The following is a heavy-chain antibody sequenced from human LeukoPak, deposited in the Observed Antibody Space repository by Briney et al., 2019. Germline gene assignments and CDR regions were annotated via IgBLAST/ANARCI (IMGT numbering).Heavy chain of an antibody. J-gene: IGHJ1*01. CDR1: GGTFSSYA. CDR3: ARADSSGYYYTREYFQH. CDR2: IIPIFGTA. D-gene: IGHD3-22*01. V-gene: IGHV1-69*06. Sequence: SVKVSCKASGGTFSSYAISWVRQAPGQGLEWMGGIIPIFGTANYAQKFQGRVTITADKSTSTAYMELSSLRSEDTAVYYCARADSSGYYYTREYFQHWGQGTLVTVSS.